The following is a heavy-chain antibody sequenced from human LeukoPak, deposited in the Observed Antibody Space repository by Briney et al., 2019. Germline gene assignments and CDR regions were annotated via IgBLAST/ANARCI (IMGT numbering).Heavy chain of an antibody. CDR1: GGSISSHY. V-gene: IGHV4-59*11. CDR2: IYYSGST. CDR3: ASSGYCTIGVCYRFSEYFQH. D-gene: IGHD2-8*01. Sequence: SETLSLTCTVSGGSISSHYWSWIRQPPGKGLEWIGYIYYSGSTNYNPSLKSRVTISVDTSKNQFSLKLSSVTAADTAVYYCASSGYCTIGVCYRFSEYFQHWGQGTLVTVSS. J-gene: IGHJ1*01.